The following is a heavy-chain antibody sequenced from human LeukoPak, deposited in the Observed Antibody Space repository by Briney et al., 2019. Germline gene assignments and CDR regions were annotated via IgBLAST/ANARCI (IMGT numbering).Heavy chain of an antibody. J-gene: IGHJ5*02. V-gene: IGHV3-21*01. CDR2: ISSSSSYI. Sequence: GGSLRLSCAASGFTFSSYSMNWVRQAPGKGLEWVSSISSSSSYIYCADSVKGRFTISRDNAKNSLYLQMNSLRAEDTAVYYCGRDTPIFGVVNDIDPWGQGTLVTVSS. CDR1: GFTFSSYS. CDR3: GRDTPIFGVVNDIDP. D-gene: IGHD3-3*01.